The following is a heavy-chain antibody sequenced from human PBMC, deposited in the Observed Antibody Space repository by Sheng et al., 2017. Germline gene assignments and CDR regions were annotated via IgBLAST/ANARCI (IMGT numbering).Heavy chain of an antibody. CDR2: INHSGST. CDR1: GGSFSGYY. CDR3: ARGFDSSSMDLTFGIRVFDI. D-gene: IGHD6-6*01. Sequence: QVQLQQWGAGLLKPSETLSLTCAVYGGSFSGYYWSWIRQPPGKGLEWIGEINHSGSTNYNPSLKSRVTISVDTSKNQFSLKLSSVTAADTAVYYCARGFDSSSMDLTFGIRVFDIWGQGTMVTVSS. J-gene: IGHJ3*02. V-gene: IGHV4-34*01.